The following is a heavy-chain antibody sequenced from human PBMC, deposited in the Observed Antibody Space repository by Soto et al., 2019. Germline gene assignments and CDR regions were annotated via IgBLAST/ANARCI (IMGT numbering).Heavy chain of an antibody. CDR1: GSSFSSYG. V-gene: IGHV3-23*01. CDR3: AKDLGWLSAY. J-gene: IGHJ4*02. CDR2: ISGSGGST. D-gene: IGHD6-19*01. Sequence: GGSLRLSCAASGSSFSSYGMSWVRQAPGKGLEWVSAISGSGGSTHYADSVKGRFTISRDNSKNTVYLQMNSLRAEDTAVYYCAKDLGWLSAYWSQGTLVTVSS.